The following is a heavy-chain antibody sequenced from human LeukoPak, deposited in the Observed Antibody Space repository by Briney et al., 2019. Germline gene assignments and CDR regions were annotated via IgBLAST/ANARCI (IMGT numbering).Heavy chain of an antibody. CDR2: IYYSGST. CDR3: ARVDFWSGYLVPGRVAFTD. V-gene: IGHV4-59*01. D-gene: IGHD3-3*01. Sequence: SETLSLTCTVSGGSISSYYWSWIRQPPGKGLEWIGYIYYSGSTNYNPSLKSRVTISVDTSKNQFSLKLSSVTAADTAVYYCARVDFWSGYLVPGRVAFTDWGQGTLVTVSS. CDR1: GGSISSYY. J-gene: IGHJ4*02.